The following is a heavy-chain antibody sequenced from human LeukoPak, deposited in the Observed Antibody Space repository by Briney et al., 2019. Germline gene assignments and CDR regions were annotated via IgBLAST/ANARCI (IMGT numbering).Heavy chain of an antibody. CDR1: GFTFSSYW. J-gene: IGHJ4*02. CDR3: ARVGDGYNSYYFDC. CDR2: IKQDGSEK. D-gene: IGHD5-24*01. V-gene: IGHV3-7*01. Sequence: GGSLRLSCAASGFTFSSYWMSWVRQAPGKGLEWVANIKQDGSEKYYVDPVKGRFTISRDNAKNSLYLQMNSLRAEDTAVYYCARVGDGYNSYYFDCWGQGTLVTVSS.